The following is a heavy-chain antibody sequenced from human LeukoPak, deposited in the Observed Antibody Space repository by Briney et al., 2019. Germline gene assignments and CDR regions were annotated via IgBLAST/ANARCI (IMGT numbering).Heavy chain of an antibody. V-gene: IGHV4-39*01. D-gene: IGHD1-26*01. CDR2: IYIDGIT. Sequence: SETLSLTCTVPGGSIRTDGSYWAWIRQPPGKGLEWIGSIYIDGITHYNSSLQSRVTLSIDTSKNQFSLKLTSVTAADTAVFYCARLFTRAWEYRYGMDVWGQGTAVTVSS. CDR3: ARLFTRAWEYRYGMDV. J-gene: IGHJ6*02. CDR1: GGSIRTDGSY.